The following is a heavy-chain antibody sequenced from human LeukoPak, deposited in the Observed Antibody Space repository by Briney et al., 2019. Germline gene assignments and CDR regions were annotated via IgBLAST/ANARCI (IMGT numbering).Heavy chain of an antibody. Sequence: ASVKVSCKASGYNFTSYYMHWVRQSPGQGLEWMRIINPSGGSTSYAQKFQGRVTMTRDTSTSTVYMELSSLRSEDTAVYYCASTPDSSGYYYPAYGMDVWGQGTTVTVSS. V-gene: IGHV1-46*01. D-gene: IGHD3-22*01. CDR1: GYNFTSYY. CDR2: INPSGGST. CDR3: ASTPDSSGYYYPAYGMDV. J-gene: IGHJ6*02.